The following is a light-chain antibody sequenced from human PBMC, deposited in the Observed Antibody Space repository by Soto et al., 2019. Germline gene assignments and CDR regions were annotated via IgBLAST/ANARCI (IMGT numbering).Light chain of an antibody. CDR2: GAS. CDR1: QSVSSYY. Sequence: EIVLTQSLDTLSLSPGERATLSCRASQSVSSYYLAWYQQKPGQAPRXXIYGASSRATGIPDRFSGSGSGTDVTLTISRLEPEDCEVYDCQQYGSTPLTFGGGTKVDIK. V-gene: IGKV3-20*01. CDR3: QQYGSTPLT. J-gene: IGKJ4*01.